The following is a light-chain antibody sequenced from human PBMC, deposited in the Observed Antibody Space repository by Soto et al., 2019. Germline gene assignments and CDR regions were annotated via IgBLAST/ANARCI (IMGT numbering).Light chain of an antibody. CDR1: QGISNY. V-gene: IGKV1-27*01. CDR3: QKYNSAPPMT. J-gene: IGKJ1*01. CDR2: ATS. Sequence: DIPMTQSPSSLSASVGDRVTITCRASQGISNYLAWYQQKPGKVPKLLIYATSTLQSGVPSRFSGSGSGADFTLTISSLQPEDVATYYCQKYNSAPPMTFGQGTKVEIK.